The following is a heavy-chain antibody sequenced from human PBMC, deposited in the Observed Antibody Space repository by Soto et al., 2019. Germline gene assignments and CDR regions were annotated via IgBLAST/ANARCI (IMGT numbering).Heavy chain of an antibody. D-gene: IGHD3-3*01. Sequence: PSETLSLTCTVSGGSISSGGYYWSWIRQHPGKGLEWIGYIYYSGSTYYNPSLKSRVTISVDTSKNQFSLKLSSVTAADTAVYYCARRVVSSSYNWFDPWGQGTLVTVSS. V-gene: IGHV4-31*03. CDR1: GGSISSGGYY. CDR2: IYYSGST. J-gene: IGHJ5*02. CDR3: ARRVVSSSYNWFDP.